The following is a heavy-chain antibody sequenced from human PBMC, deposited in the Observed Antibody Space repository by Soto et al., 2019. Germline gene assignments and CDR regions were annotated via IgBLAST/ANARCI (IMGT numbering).Heavy chain of an antibody. J-gene: IGHJ4*02. CDR1: GFTFSSYW. V-gene: IGHV3-48*02. D-gene: IGHD6-6*01. Sequence: PGGSLRLSCATSGFTFSSYWMNWVRQAPGRGPEWVAYIGSITRNINYANSVRGRFTISRDNANNLLYLQMNSLRDEDTAVYYCARGGAARPDYWGQGSLVTVSS. CDR3: ARGGAARPDY. CDR2: IGSITRNI.